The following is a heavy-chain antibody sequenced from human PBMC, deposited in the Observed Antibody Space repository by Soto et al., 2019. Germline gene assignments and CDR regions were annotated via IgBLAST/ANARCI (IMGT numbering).Heavy chain of an antibody. CDR1: GFTFSSHA. V-gene: IGHV3-30*04. CDR2: ISYDGSSL. D-gene: IGHD2-15*01. Sequence: QVQLVESGGGVVQPGRSLRLSCAASGFTFSSHAMHWVRQAPGKGLEWVAIISYDGSSLYYADSVKGRFTISRDNSKNALYLQRNSLRAEDTALYYCAKDRGRYCSGGTCYLFDYWGQGTLVTVSS. J-gene: IGHJ4*02. CDR3: AKDRGRYCSGGTCYLFDY.